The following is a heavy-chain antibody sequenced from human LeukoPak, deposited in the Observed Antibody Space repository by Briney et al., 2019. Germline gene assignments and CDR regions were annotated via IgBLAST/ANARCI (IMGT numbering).Heavy chain of an antibody. CDR1: GGTFSSYA. D-gene: IGHD3-16*02. J-gene: IGHJ4*02. Sequence: ASVKVSCKASGGTFSSYAISWVRQATGQGLEWMGWMNPNSGNTGYAQKFQSRVTMTRNTSISTAYMELSSLRSEDTAVYYCARRAVIPNRGQGTLVTVPS. CDR3: ARRAVIPN. V-gene: IGHV1-8*02. CDR2: MNPNSGNT.